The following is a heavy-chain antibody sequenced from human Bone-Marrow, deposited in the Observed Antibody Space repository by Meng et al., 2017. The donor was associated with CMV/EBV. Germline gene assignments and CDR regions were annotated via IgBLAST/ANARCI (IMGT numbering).Heavy chain of an antibody. D-gene: IGHD3-3*02. V-gene: IGHV1-2*02. CDR2: INPHTGTT. J-gene: IGHJ5*02. Sequence: ASVKVSCKVSGYNFTDCFIDWVRQAPGQGLEWMGWINPHTGTTHFAQKFQGRATMTRDTSTSTVYMELSSLRSEDTAVYYGASAGHFWSGYSPWFDPWSQGTLVPVSS. CDR1: GYNFTDCF. CDR3: ASAGHFWSGYSPWFDP.